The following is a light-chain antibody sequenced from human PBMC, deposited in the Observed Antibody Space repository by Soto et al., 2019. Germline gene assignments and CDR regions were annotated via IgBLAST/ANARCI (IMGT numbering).Light chain of an antibody. V-gene: IGLV2-23*02. CDR2: EVT. Sequence: QSLLTQPASVSWSPGQSITLSRPRPSSYVWSFNFVSWYQQHPDKAPQVLIYEVTKRPPGVSNRFSGSKSGNTASLTISGLQADDEADYYCCSDAGSSSYVFGTGTKVTVL. J-gene: IGLJ1*01. CDR1: SSYVWSFNF. CDR3: CSDAGSSSYV.